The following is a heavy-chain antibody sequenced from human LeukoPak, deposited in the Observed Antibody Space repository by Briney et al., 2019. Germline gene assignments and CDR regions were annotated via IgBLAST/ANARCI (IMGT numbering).Heavy chain of an antibody. CDR2: INHSGST. D-gene: IGHD3-16*01. V-gene: IGHV4-34*01. CDR3: ATDRGGYYYKDV. CDR1: GGSFSGYY. Sequence: SETLSLTCAVYGGSFSGYYWSWIRQPPGKGLEWIGEINHSGSTNYNPSLKSRVTISVDTSKNQFSLKLSSVTAADTAVYYCATDRGGYYYKDVWGKGTTVTISS. J-gene: IGHJ6*03.